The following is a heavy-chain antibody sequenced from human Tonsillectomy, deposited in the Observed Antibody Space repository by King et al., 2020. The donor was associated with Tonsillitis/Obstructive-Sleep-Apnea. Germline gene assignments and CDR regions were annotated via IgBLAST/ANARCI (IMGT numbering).Heavy chain of an antibody. CDR2: ISSSSRYT. CDR1: GFTFSDYY. J-gene: IGHJ4*02. V-gene: IGHV3-11*05. D-gene: IGHD6-13*01. Sequence: VQLVESGGGLVKPGGSLRLSCAASGFTFSDYYMSWIRQAPGKGLEWVSYISSSSRYTNYADSVKGRFTISRDNAKNSLYLQMNSLRAEDTAVYYCAGVHGYSSSWYYFDYWGQGTLVTVSS. CDR3: AGVHGYSSSWYYFDY.